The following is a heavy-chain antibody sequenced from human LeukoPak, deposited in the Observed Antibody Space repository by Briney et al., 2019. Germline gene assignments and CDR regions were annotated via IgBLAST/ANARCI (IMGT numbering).Heavy chain of an antibody. CDR3: TRPRAPYYDFWSGSTYGVDV. J-gene: IGHJ6*02. V-gene: IGHV3-49*03. CDR2: IRSKAYGGTT. Sequence: PGGSLRRSCTASGFTFGDYAMSWFRQAPGKGLEWVGFIRSKAYGGTTEYAASVKGRFTISRDDSKSIAYLQMNSLKTEDTAVYYCTRPRAPYYDFWSGSTYGVDVWGQGTTVTVSS. D-gene: IGHD3-3*01. CDR1: GFTFGDYA.